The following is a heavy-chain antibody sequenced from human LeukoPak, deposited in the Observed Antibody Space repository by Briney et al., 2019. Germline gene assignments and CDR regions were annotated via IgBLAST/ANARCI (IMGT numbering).Heavy chain of an antibody. V-gene: IGHV4-59*01. CDR2: IYYSGST. J-gene: IGHJ4*02. D-gene: IGHD5-18*01. CDR1: GGSISSYY. Sequence: PSETLSLTCTVSGGSISSYYWSWLRQPPGKGLEWFGYIYYSGSTNYNPSLKSRVTISVDTSKNQFSLKLSSVTAADTAMYYCARAAGYSYGHPIDYWGQGTLVTVSS. CDR3: ARAAGYSYGHPIDY.